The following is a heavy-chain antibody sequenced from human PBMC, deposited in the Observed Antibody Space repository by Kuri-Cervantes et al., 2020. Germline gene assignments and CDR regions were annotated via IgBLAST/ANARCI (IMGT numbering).Heavy chain of an antibody. Sequence: LSLTCAASGFTFSSYGMHWVRQAPGKGLEWVAVIWYDGSNKYYADSVKGRFTISRDNSKNTLYLQMNSLRAEDTAVYYCAKDSLYCSSTSCSNWFDPWGQGTLVTVSS. CDR1: GFTFSSYG. V-gene: IGHV3-33*06. D-gene: IGHD2-2*01. J-gene: IGHJ5*02. CDR2: IWYDGSNK. CDR3: AKDSLYCSSTSCSNWFDP.